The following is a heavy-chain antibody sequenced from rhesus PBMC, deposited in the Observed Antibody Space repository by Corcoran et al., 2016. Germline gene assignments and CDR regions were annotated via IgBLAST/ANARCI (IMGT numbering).Heavy chain of an antibody. V-gene: IGHV3S42*01. Sequence: EVQLVESGGGLAKPGGSLRLSCAASGFTFSSYWLNWVRQTPGKGLEWNSAINSGGGSTDDADAVKGRFTISRDNSKNTLALQMNSLRAEDTAVYYCANLGIEYYYGLDSWGQGVVVTVSS. CDR3: ANLGIEYYYGLDS. D-gene: IGHD7-45*01. CDR2: INSGGGST. CDR1: GFTFSSYW. J-gene: IGHJ6*01.